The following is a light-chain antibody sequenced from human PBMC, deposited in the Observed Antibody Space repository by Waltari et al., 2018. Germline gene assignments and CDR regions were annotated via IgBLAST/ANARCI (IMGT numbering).Light chain of an antibody. CDR2: DTS. Sequence: VLTQSPATLSLSPGESDTLSCRASQSLSNYLAWYQQKPGQAPRLLIYDTSNRATGIPARFSGSGFGTDFTLTISSLEPEDFAVYYCQQRRNWPLTFGGGTKVEIK. J-gene: IGKJ4*01. CDR3: QQRRNWPLT. CDR1: QSLSNY. V-gene: IGKV3-11*01.